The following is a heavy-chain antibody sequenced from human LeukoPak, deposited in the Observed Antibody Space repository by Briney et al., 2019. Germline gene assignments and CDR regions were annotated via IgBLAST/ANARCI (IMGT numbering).Heavy chain of an antibody. J-gene: IGHJ4*02. Sequence: PSETLSLTCTVSGGSISSSSYYWGWIRQPPGKGLEWIGSIYYSGSTYYNPSLQSRVTISIDMSKNEFSLRLNSVTAADTAMYYCAKSGGYGLIDYWGQGTLVTVSS. CDR3: AKSGGYGLIDY. V-gene: IGHV4-39*01. D-gene: IGHD1-26*01. CDR1: GGSISSSSYY. CDR2: IYYSGST.